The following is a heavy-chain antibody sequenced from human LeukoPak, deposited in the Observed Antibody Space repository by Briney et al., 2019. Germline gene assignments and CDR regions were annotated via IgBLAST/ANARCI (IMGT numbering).Heavy chain of an antibody. CDR3: ARHIYDFWSGYFQPRHFDY. Sequence: PSETLSLTCTVSGGSISSYYWSWIRQPPGKGLEWIGYIYYSGSTNYNPSLKSRVTMSVDTSKNHFSLKLTSVTAADTAVYYCARHIYDFWSGYFQPRHFDYWGQGTLVTVSS. CDR2: IYYSGST. CDR1: GGSISSYY. D-gene: IGHD3-3*01. J-gene: IGHJ4*02. V-gene: IGHV4-59*08.